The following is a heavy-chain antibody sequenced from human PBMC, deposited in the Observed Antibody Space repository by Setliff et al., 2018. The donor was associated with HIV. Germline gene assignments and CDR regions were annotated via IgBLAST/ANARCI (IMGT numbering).Heavy chain of an antibody. Sequence: SETLSLTCIVSGGSVSGYKWSWIRQSPGKGLEWIGYIYTSGSTDYNPSLKSRLTISVDTPKNQFSLKLSSVTAADTAVYYCASHQHNFTGYYYYYYYMAVWGRGTMVTVSS. CDR1: GGSVSGYK. V-gene: IGHV4-4*08. J-gene: IGHJ6*03. CDR3: ASHQHNFTGYYYYYYYMAV. D-gene: IGHD3-9*01. CDR2: IYTSGST.